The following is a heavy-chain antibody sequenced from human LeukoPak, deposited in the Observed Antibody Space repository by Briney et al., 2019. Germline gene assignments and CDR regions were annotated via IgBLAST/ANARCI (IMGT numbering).Heavy chain of an antibody. J-gene: IGHJ4*02. D-gene: IGHD5-12*01. CDR1: GGSISSSNW. V-gene: IGHV4-4*02. CDR2: IFRTGST. CDR3: ASQIGGYPRD. Sequence: SGTLSLTCAVSGGSISSSNWWSWVRQPPGKGLEWIGEIFRTGSTNYNPSLKSRVTISVDTSKNQFSLKLSSVTAADTAVYYCASQIGGYPRDWGQGTLVTVSS.